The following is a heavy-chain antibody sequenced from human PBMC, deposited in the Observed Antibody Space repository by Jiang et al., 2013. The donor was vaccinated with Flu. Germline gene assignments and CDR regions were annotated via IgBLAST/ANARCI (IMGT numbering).Heavy chain of an antibody. Sequence: GPGLVKPSETLSVTCTVSGVSVSSNNFYWSWIRQPPGKGLEWIGYFYNSGSTKYDPSLKSRVTISIDTSKNQFSLKLTSVTAADTAVYYCARGGRHYLDSSGHLSWGQGTLVTVSS. D-gene: IGHD3-22*01. J-gene: IGHJ5*02. CDR1: GVSVSSNNFY. CDR2: FYNSGST. CDR3: ARGGRHYLDSSGHLS. V-gene: IGHV4-61*01.